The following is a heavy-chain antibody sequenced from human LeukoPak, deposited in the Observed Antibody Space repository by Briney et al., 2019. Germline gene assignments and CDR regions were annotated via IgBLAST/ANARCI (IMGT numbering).Heavy chain of an antibody. CDR3: ARTTGDGSLDY. CDR2: INHSGST. J-gene: IGHJ4*02. CDR1: GGSFSGYY. Sequence: PSETLSLTCAVYGGSFSGYYWSWIRQPPGKGLEWIGEINHSGSTNYNPSLKSRVTISVDTSKNQFSLKLSPVTAADTAVYYCARTTGDGSLDYWGQGTLVTVSS. D-gene: IGHD7-27*01. V-gene: IGHV4-34*01.